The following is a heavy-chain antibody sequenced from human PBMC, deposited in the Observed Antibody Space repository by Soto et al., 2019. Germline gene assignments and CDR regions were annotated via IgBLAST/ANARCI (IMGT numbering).Heavy chain of an antibody. Sequence: GGSLRLSCAASGFTFSSYSMNWVRQAPGKGLEWVSSISSSSSYIYYADSVKGRFTISRDNAKNSLYLQMNSLRAEDTAVYYCARGLAYYYDSSGYYGMDVWGQGTTVTVSS. CDR2: ISSSSSYI. CDR1: GFTFSSYS. J-gene: IGHJ6*02. V-gene: IGHV3-21*01. D-gene: IGHD3-22*01. CDR3: ARGLAYYYDSSGYYGMDV.